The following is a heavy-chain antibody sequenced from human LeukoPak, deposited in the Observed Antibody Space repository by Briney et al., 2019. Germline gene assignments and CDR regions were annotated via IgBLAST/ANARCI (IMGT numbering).Heavy chain of an antibody. CDR1: GFTFSSYG. CDR3: AKDRPYYDSSGYTDPALDY. Sequence: GGSLSLPCAASGFTFSSYGMHWVRQAPGKGLEWVAFIRYDGSNKYYADSVKGRFTISRDNSENTLYLQMNSLRAEDTAVYYCAKDRPYYDSSGYTDPALDYWGQGTLVTVSS. J-gene: IGHJ4*02. V-gene: IGHV3-30*02. D-gene: IGHD3-22*01. CDR2: IRYDGSNK.